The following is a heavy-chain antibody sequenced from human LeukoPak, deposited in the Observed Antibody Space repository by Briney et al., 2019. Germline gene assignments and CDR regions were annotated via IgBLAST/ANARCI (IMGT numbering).Heavy chain of an antibody. CDR3: AVTTVVTPLFDY. V-gene: IGHV1-2*02. Sequence: ASVKVSCKASGYTFTGYYMHWVRQAPGQGLEWMGWINPNSGGTNYAQKFQGRVTMTRDTSISTAYMELSRLRSDDTAVYYCAVTTVVTPLFDYWGQGTLVTASS. CDR2: INPNSGGT. J-gene: IGHJ4*02. CDR1: GYTFTGYY. D-gene: IGHD4-23*01.